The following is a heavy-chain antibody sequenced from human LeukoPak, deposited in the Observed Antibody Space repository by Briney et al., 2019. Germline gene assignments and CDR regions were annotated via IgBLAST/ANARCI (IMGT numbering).Heavy chain of an antibody. CDR2: INAGNGNT. CDR1: GYTFTSYA. V-gene: IGHV1-3*01. CDR3: ATDLNYYDSSGYQIDY. Sequence: ASVKVSCKASGYTFTSYAMHWVRQAPGQRLEWMGWINAGNGNTKYSQKFQGRVTITRDTSASTAYMELSSLRSEDTAVYYCATDLNYYDSSGYQIDYWGQGTLVTVSS. J-gene: IGHJ4*02. D-gene: IGHD3-22*01.